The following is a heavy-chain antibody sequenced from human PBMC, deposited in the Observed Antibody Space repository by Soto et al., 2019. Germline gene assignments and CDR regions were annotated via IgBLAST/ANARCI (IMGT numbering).Heavy chain of an antibody. V-gene: IGHV3-23*01. Sequence: SGGSLRLSCAASGFTFSSYAMSWVRQAPGKGLEWVSGISGSGSSTYYADSVKGRFTISRDNSKNTLYLQVNSLRADDTAVYYCARRNWNYGAFDIWGQGTMVTVSS. J-gene: IGHJ3*02. D-gene: IGHD1-7*01. CDR2: ISGSGSST. CDR3: ARRNWNYGAFDI. CDR1: GFTFSSYA.